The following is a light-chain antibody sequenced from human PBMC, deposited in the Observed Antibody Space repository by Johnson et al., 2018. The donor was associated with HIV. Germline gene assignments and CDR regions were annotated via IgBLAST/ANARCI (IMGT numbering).Light chain of an antibody. V-gene: IGLV1-51*02. J-gene: IGLJ1*01. CDR1: SSNIRNNY. CDR3: GTWDNSRNTGGV. CDR2: ENN. Sequence: QSVLTQPPSVSAAPGQKVTISCSGSSSNIRNNYVYWYQQLPGTAPKLLIYENNKRPSGIPDRFSGSKSGTSATLAITGLQTGDESHNSCGTWDNSRNTGGVFGAGTKVTVL.